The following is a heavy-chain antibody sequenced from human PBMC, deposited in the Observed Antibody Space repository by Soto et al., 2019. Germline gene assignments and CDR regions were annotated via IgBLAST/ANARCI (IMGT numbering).Heavy chain of an antibody. V-gene: IGHV3-23*01. Sequence: EVQLLDSGGGLVQPGGSLRLSCAASGFTFSSYAMNWVRQAPGKGLEWVSVISGSGDSTYYADSVKGRFTISRDNSKNTLYLQMNSLRTEVTAVYYCARGGPGTDFDYWGQGTLVTVSS. D-gene: IGHD6-13*01. CDR1: GFTFSSYA. CDR2: ISGSGDST. J-gene: IGHJ4*02. CDR3: ARGGPGTDFDY.